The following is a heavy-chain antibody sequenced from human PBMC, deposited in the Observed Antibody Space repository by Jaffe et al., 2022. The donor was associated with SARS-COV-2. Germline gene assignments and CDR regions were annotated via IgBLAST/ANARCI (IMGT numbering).Heavy chain of an antibody. J-gene: IGHJ4*02. V-gene: IGHV3-49*05. CDR1: GFTFGDYA. Sequence: EVQLVESGGGLVKPGRSLRLSCTASGFTFGDYAMSWFRQAPGKGLEWVGFIRSKAYGGTTEYAASVKGRFTISRDDSKSIAYLQMNSLKTEDTAVYYCTSLMVVGATTDWDYWGQGTLVTVSS. CDR2: IRSKAYGGTT. CDR3: TSLMVVGATTDWDY. D-gene: IGHD1-26*01.